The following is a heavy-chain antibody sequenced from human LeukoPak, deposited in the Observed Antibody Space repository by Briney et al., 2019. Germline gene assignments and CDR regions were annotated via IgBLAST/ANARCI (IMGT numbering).Heavy chain of an antibody. D-gene: IGHD3-22*01. CDR2: ISYDGVNE. CDR3: AKDKDFYDGTGYLDH. V-gene: IGHV3-30*18. J-gene: IGHJ4*02. CDR1: GFTFSNFG. Sequence: GGSLRLSCAASGFTFSNFGMHWVRQAPGKGLEWVALISYDGVNEYQADSVKGRFSVFRDNSQNMLYLYMNSLSIEDTAVYYCAKDKDFYDGTGYLDHWGQGILVTVSS.